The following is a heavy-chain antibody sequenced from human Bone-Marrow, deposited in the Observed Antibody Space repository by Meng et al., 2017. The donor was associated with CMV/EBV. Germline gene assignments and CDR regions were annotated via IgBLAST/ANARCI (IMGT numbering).Heavy chain of an antibody. CDR3: ARPTADCSSTSCYNWYFDL. D-gene: IGHD2-2*02. J-gene: IGHJ2*01. Sequence: GESLKISCAASGFTFSSYWMSWVRQAPGKGLEWVANIKQDGSEKYYVDSVKGRFTISRDNAKNSLYLQMNSLRAEDTAVYYCARPTADCSSTSCYNWYFDLLGRGTLVTISS. CDR1: GFTFSSYW. V-gene: IGHV3-7*01. CDR2: IKQDGSEK.